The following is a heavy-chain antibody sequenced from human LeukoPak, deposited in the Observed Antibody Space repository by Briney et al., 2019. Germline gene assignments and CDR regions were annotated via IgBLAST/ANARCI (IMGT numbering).Heavy chain of an antibody. Sequence: PSETLSLTCTVSGGSISPYYWSWIRQPPGKGLEWIGSIYHSGSTYYNPSLKSRVTISVDTSKNQFSLQLTSVTAADTAVYYCARAPPSQYDFWSGYSYYFDYWGQGTLVTVSS. D-gene: IGHD3-3*01. CDR1: GGSISPYY. J-gene: IGHJ4*02. V-gene: IGHV4-38-2*02. CDR3: ARAPPSQYDFWSGYSYYFDY. CDR2: IYHSGST.